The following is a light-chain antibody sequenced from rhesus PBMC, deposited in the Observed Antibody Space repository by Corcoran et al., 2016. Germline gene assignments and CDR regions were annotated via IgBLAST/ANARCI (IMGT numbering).Light chain of an antibody. J-gene: IGKJ2*01. CDR3: LQSRSSPYS. CDR1: QGIRSW. Sequence: DIQMTQSPSSLSASVGDKVTITCRASQGIRSWLAWYQQKQGKAPKPLIYKASTLQSGVPSRFSGSGSGTDFTLTISSLQPEDFSTYYCLQSRSSPYSFGQGTKVGIK. V-gene: IGKV1-22*01. CDR2: KAS.